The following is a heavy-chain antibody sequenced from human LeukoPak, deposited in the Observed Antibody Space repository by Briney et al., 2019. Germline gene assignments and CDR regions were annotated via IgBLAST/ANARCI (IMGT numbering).Heavy chain of an antibody. V-gene: IGHV3-30*18. J-gene: IGHJ3*02. CDR3: AEGRYYGSGLGDAFDI. Sequence: PGGSLRLSCAASGFTFSSYGMHWVRQAPGKGLEWVAVISYDGSNKYYADSVKGRFTISRDNSKNTLYLQMNSLRAEDTAVYYCAEGRYYGSGLGDAFDIWGQGTMVTVSS. D-gene: IGHD3-10*01. CDR2: ISYDGSNK. CDR1: GFTFSSYG.